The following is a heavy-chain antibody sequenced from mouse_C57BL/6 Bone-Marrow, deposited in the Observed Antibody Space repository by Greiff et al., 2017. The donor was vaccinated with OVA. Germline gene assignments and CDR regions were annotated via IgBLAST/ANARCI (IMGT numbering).Heavy chain of an antibody. CDR3: TRLARYGSSYGYFDV. CDR1: GYTFTSYW. Sequence: VQLQQSGTVLARPGASVKMSCKTSGYTFTSYWMHWVKQRPGQGLEWIGAIYPGNSDTSYNQKFKGKAKLTAVTSASTAYRELSSLTTEDSAVYYCTRLARYGSSYGYFDVWGTGTTVTVSS. D-gene: IGHD1-1*01. CDR2: IYPGNSDT. V-gene: IGHV1-5*01. J-gene: IGHJ1*03.